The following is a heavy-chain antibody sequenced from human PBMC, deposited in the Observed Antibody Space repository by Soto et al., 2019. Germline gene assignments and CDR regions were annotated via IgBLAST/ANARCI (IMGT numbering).Heavy chain of an antibody. CDR2: IWYDGSNK. V-gene: IGHV3-33*01. Sequence: GGSLRLSCAASGLTFSSYGMHWVRQAPGKGLEWVAVIWYDGSNKYYADSVKGRFTISRDNSKNTLYLQMNSLRAEDTAVYYCARDLGNYYGMDVWGQGTTVTVSS. CDR3: ARDLGNYYGMDV. J-gene: IGHJ6*02. CDR1: GLTFSSYG.